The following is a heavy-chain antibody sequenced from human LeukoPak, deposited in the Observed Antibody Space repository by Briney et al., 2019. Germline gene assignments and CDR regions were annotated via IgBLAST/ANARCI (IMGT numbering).Heavy chain of an antibody. V-gene: IGHV4-59*01. CDR3: ARDWGVTARPGYMDV. Sequence: PSETLSLTCTVSGGSISPYYWSWIRQSPGKGLEWIGYIYYSGNTYYNPSLKSRVTMSVDTSKNQFSLKLSSVTAADTAVYYCARDWGVTARPGYMDVWGKGTTVTVSS. J-gene: IGHJ6*03. CDR2: IYYSGNT. CDR1: GGSISPYY. D-gene: IGHD6-6*01.